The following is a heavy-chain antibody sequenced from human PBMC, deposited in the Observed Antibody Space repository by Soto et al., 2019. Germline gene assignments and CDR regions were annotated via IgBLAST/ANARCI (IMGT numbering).Heavy chain of an antibody. CDR1: GLTFSNYA. CDR2: ISDSGSGHST. CDR3: ASRNYYDTNCYYYFYYFDY. J-gene: IGHJ4*02. V-gene: IGHV3-23*01. D-gene: IGHD3-22*01. Sequence: EVQLLESGGALVQPGGSLRLSCAASGLTFSNYAMSWVRQAPGKGLEWVSGISDSGSGHSTYYADSVKGRFTISRDNSKNTLYLQMNSLRAEDTAVYYCASRNYYDTNCYYYFYYFDYWGQGTLVTVSS.